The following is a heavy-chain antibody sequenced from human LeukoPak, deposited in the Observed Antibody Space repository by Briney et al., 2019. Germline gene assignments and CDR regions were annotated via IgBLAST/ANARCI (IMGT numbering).Heavy chain of an antibody. D-gene: IGHD5-24*01. J-gene: IGHJ4*02. CDR2: IYNSGST. V-gene: IGHV4-59*01. CDR3: ARLGRDGYPPN. Sequence: SETLSLTCTVSGGSISSYYWSWIRQPPGKGLEWIGYIYNSGSTNYNPSLKSRVTISEDTSKNQFSLKVSSVTAADTAVYYCARLGRDGYPPNWGQGTLVTVPT. CDR1: GGSISSYY.